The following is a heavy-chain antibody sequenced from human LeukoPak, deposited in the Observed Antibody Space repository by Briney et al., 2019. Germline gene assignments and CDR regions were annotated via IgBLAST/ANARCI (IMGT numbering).Heavy chain of an antibody. J-gene: IGHJ4*02. CDR1: GFTFSSYS. Sequence: GGALRLSCAASGFTFSSYSKNRVRPAPGEGVEGVSSISSSSSYIYYADSVKGRFTISRDNAKNSLYLQMNSLRAEDTAVYYCARDRVGDYYDSSGYLDYWGQGTLVTVSS. D-gene: IGHD3-22*01. CDR3: ARDRVGDYYDSSGYLDY. V-gene: IGHV3-21*01. CDR2: ISSSSSYI.